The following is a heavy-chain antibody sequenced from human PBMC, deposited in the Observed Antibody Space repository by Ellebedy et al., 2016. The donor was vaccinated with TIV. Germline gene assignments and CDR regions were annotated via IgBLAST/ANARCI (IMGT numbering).Heavy chain of an antibody. CDR3: ARRTGVAVGATPFDY. Sequence: GGSLRLSCKGSGYRFTNYWIGWVRQMPGKGLEWMGIIYPGDSDTRYSPSFQGQVTISADKSISTAYLQWSSLKASDTAMYYCARRTGVAVGATPFDYWGQGTLVTVSS. CDR2: IYPGDSDT. V-gene: IGHV5-51*01. J-gene: IGHJ4*02. D-gene: IGHD1-26*01. CDR1: GYRFTNYW.